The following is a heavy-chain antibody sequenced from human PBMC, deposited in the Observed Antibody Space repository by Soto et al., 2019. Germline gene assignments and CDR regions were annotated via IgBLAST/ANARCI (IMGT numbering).Heavy chain of an antibody. CDR1: GGSISSSSYY. CDR3: ARLTRSFLVDP. D-gene: IGHD3-3*02. Sequence: QLQLQESGPGLVKPSETLSLTCTVSGGSISSSSYYWGWIRQPPGKGLEWIGSIYYSGSTYYNPSLMSRVTISVDTSKNQFSLKLSSVTAADTAVYYCARLTRSFLVDPWGQGTLVTVSS. CDR2: IYYSGST. J-gene: IGHJ5*02. V-gene: IGHV4-39*01.